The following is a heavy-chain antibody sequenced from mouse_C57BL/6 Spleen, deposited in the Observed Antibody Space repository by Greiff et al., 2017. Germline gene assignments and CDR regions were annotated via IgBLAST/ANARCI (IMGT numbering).Heavy chain of an antibody. CDR3: ATSKSYGSSFDY. J-gene: IGHJ2*01. Sequence: QVHVKQSGAELVKPGASVKISCKASGYAFSSYWMNWVKQRPGKGLEWIGQIYPGDGDTNYNGKFKGKATLTADKSSSSAYMQLSSLTSEVSAFYFCATSKSYGSSFDYWGQGTTLTVSS. V-gene: IGHV1-80*01. CDR1: GYAFSSYW. D-gene: IGHD1-1*01. CDR2: IYPGDGDT.